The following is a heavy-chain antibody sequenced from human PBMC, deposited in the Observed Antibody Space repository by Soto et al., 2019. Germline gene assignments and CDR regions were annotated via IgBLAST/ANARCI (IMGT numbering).Heavy chain of an antibody. Sequence: ASVKVSCKASGYTFTSYAMHWVRQAPGHRLEWMGWINAGNGNTKYSQKFQGRVTITRDTSASTAYMELSSLRSEDTAVYYCATSLITPNYYYGMDVWGQGTTVTSP. CDR3: ATSLITPNYYYGMDV. CDR2: INAGNGNT. CDR1: GYTFTSYA. D-gene: IGHD3-10*01. V-gene: IGHV1-3*01. J-gene: IGHJ6*02.